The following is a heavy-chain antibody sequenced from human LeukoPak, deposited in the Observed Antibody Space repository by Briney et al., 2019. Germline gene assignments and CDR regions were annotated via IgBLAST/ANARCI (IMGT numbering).Heavy chain of an antibody. CDR1: GFTFSSYS. J-gene: IGHJ4*02. D-gene: IGHD3-22*01. CDR2: ISSSSSTI. CDR3: ARVWSSGYTKDY. V-gene: IGHV3-48*04. Sequence: GGSLRLSCAASGFTFSSYSIDWVRQAPGKGLEWLSYISSSSSTIYYADSVKGRFTISRGNAKNSVYLQMNSLRAEDTAVYYCARVWSSGYTKDYWGQGTLVTVSS.